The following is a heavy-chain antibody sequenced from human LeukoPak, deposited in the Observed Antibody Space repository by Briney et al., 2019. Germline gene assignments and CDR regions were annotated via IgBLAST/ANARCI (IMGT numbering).Heavy chain of an antibody. V-gene: IGHV4-31*11. Sequence: SETLSLTCAVYGGSFSGYYWSWIRQHPGKGLEWIGYIYYSGSTYYNPSLKSRVTISVDTSKNQFSLKLSSVTAADTAVYYCARDLYGGYVFDYWGQGTLVTVSS. CDR3: ARDLYGGYVFDY. CDR1: GGSFSGYY. D-gene: IGHD5-12*01. J-gene: IGHJ4*02. CDR2: IYYSGST.